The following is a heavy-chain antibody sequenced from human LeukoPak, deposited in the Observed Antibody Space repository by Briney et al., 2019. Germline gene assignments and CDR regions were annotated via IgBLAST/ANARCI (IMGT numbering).Heavy chain of an antibody. D-gene: IGHD3-10*01. CDR2: INPNSGGT. CDR1: GYTFTGYY. V-gene: IGHV1-2*02. CDR3: ARDDGSGSYLFDY. Sequence: ASVKVSCKASGYTFTGYYMHWVRQAPGQVLEWMGWINPNSGGTNYAQKFQGRVTMTRDTSISTAYMELSRLRSDDTAVYYCARDDGSGSYLFDYWGQGTLVTVSS. J-gene: IGHJ4*02.